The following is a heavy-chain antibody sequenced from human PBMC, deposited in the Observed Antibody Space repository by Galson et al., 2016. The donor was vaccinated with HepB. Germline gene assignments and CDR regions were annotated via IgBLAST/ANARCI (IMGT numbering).Heavy chain of an antibody. D-gene: IGHD4-11*01. CDR2: ISAPGSAI. CDR1: GLTFNDYS. CDR3: ARDGDYSFPFDF. Sequence: SLRLSCAVSGLTFNDYSMSWIRQAPGKGLEWVSYISAPGSAIKYSDSVRGRLTIYRDNAKNSLYLQMHSLGDEDTAIYYCARDGDYSFPFDFWGRGTLVTVSS. V-gene: IGHV3-11*01. J-gene: IGHJ4*02.